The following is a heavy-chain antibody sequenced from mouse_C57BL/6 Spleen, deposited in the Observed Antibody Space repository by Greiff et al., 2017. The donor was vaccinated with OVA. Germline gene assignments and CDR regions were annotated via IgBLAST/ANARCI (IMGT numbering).Heavy chain of an antibody. D-gene: IGHD2-1*01. CDR2: IDPSDSYT. Sequence: QVQLQQPGAELVMPGASVKLSCKASGYTFTSYWMHWVKQRPGQGLEWIGEIDPSDSYTNYNQKFKGKSTLTVDKSSSTAYMQLSSLTSEDSAVYYSARPSFYGNYYFDYWGQGTTLTVSS. V-gene: IGHV1-69*01. CDR3: ARPSFYGNYYFDY. CDR1: GYTFTSYW. J-gene: IGHJ2*01.